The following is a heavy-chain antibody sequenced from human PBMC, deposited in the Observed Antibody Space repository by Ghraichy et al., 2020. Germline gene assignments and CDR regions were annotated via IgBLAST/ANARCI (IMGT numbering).Heavy chain of an antibody. CDR3: ASTPYYYDNSGSTPFDY. CDR2: INHSEIT. Sequence: ESLNISCAVYGGSFSGYYWSWIRQPPGKGLEWIGEINHSEITNYNPSLKSRVTISVDASKNQFSLKLSSVTAADTAVYYCASTPYYYDNSGSTPFDYWGQGTLVTVSS. CDR1: GGSFSGYY. J-gene: IGHJ4*02. V-gene: IGHV4-34*01. D-gene: IGHD3-22*01.